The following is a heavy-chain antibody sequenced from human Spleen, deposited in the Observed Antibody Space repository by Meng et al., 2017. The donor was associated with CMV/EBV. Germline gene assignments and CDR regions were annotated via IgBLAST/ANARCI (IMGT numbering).Heavy chain of an antibody. Sequence: NGWSWVRQGAGKGLEWLGKVYNNRRDNYNASLMRRATISVDKSGNRFTQKLTSVTAADTAVYYCARGPTLRGQYYDFSTPGDWFDPWGQGTLVTVSS. CDR3: ARGPTLRGQYYDFSTPGDWFDP. D-gene: IGHD3-3*01. J-gene: IGHJ5*02. CDR1: NG. V-gene: IGHV4-4*02. CDR2: VYNNRRD.